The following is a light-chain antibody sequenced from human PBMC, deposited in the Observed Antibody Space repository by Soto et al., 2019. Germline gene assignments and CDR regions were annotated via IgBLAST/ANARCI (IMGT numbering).Light chain of an antibody. CDR2: KAS. J-gene: IGKJ1*01. CDR1: QSISTW. Sequence: DIPMTQSPSTLSASVGDRVTNACRASQSISTWVAWYQQKPGKVPKLLIYKASSLESGVPSRFSGSGSGTEFTLTISSLQPDDFATYYCQQYNTYWTFGQGTKVEIK. CDR3: QQYNTYWT. V-gene: IGKV1-5*03.